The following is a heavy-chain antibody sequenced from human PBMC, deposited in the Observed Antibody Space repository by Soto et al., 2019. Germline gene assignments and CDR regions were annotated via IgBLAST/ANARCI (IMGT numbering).Heavy chain of an antibody. Sequence: EVQLVETGGGLIQPGGSLRLSCAASGFTVSSNYMSWVRQAPGKGLEWVSVIYSGGSTYYADAVKGRFTISRDNSKNTLYLQMNSLRAEDTAVYYGARGMSGRPASGAGYWGQGTLVTVSS. CDR3: ARGMSGRPASGAGY. V-gene: IGHV3-53*02. CDR1: GFTVSSNY. D-gene: IGHD1-26*01. CDR2: IYSGGST. J-gene: IGHJ4*02.